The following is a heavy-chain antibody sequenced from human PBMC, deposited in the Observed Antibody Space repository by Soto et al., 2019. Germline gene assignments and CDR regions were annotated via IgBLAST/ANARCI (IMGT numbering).Heavy chain of an antibody. V-gene: IGHV4-59*01. Sequence: SETLSLTCTVSGGSISSYYWSWIRQPPGKGLEWIGYIYYSGSTNYNPSLKSRVTISVDTSKNQFSLKLSSVTAADTAVYYCARDGVGLRYYYYMDVWGKGTTVTVSS. CDR3: ARDGVGLRYYYYMDV. D-gene: IGHD4-17*01. J-gene: IGHJ6*03. CDR2: IYYSGST. CDR1: GGSISSYY.